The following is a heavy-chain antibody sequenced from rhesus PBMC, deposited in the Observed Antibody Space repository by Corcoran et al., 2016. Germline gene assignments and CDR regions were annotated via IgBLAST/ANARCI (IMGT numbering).Heavy chain of an antibody. CDR1: GGSINGFY. CDR3: ARGYRGFDY. D-gene: IGHD1-44*02. Sequence: QVQLQESGPGLVKPSETLSLTCAVSGGSINGFYWNWILPPPGKGLEWIGYIGGSSGSTYYNPSLKSRVTISTDTSKNQFSLKLSSVTAADTAVYYCARGYRGFDYWGQGVLVTVSS. V-gene: IGHV4-165*02. CDR2: IGGSSGST. J-gene: IGHJ4*01.